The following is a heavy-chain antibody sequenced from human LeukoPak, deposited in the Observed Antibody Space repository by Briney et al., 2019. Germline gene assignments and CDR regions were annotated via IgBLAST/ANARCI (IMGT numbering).Heavy chain of an antibody. V-gene: IGHV3-53*01. J-gene: IGHJ4*02. CDR2: IYSGGST. Sequence: GGSLRLSCAASGFTVSSNYMSWVRQAPGKGLEWVSVIYSGGSTYYADSVKGRFTISRDNSKNTLYLQMNSLKTEDTAVYYYTRGYPGYYGSGSYCSWGQGTLVTVSS. CDR3: TRGYPGYYGSGSYCS. CDR1: GFTVSSNY. D-gene: IGHD3-10*01.